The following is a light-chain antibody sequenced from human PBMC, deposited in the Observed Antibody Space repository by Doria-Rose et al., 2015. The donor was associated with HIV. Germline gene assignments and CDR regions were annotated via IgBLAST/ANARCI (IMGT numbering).Light chain of an antibody. Sequence: DIRLTQSPESPGMSLGERATLNCKSNQSLLYTSKNYLAWYQQKPGQPPKLLIYWASTRQSGVPARFSGSGSGTDFTLTISSLEAEDVAVYYCQQYYDTPSFGPGTTVDIK. V-gene: IGKV4-1*01. CDR3: QQYYDTPS. CDR2: WAS. CDR1: QSLLYTSKNY. J-gene: IGKJ3*01.